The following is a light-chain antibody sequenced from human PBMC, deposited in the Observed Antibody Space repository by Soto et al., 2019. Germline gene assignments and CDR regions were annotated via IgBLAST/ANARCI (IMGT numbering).Light chain of an antibody. J-gene: IGLJ2*01. CDR2: EAS. Sequence: QSVLTQPASVSGSPGQSITISCTGSISDIGTYNLVSWLQQHPGKAPKLMIYEASKRPSGVSNRFSGSKSGNTASLTISGLQAEDEADYYCCSYASCNTLVVGGGSQLTGL. CDR3: CSYASCNTLV. CDR1: ISDIGTYNL. V-gene: IGLV2-23*01.